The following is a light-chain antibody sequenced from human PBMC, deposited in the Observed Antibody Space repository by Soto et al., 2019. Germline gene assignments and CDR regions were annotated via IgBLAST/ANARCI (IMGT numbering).Light chain of an antibody. CDR2: WAS. V-gene: IGKV4-1*01. CDR3: QQYYNTPLT. CDR1: QIFLYSSNNRNY. Sequence: DIVMTQAPDSLCVSLGERVAVNCKSSQIFLYSSNNRNYLAWYQQKPGQPPKLLIYWASTRESGVPDRFSGSGSGTDFTLTISSLQAEDVAVYYCQQYYNTPLTFGGGTKVDI. J-gene: IGKJ4*01.